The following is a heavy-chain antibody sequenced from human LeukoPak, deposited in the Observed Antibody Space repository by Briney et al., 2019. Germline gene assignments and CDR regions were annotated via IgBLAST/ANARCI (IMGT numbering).Heavy chain of an antibody. CDR1: GYIFTIYG. CDR2: ISAYNGDT. Sequence: GASVKVSCKASGYIFTIYGISWVRQAPGQGLEWLGWISAYNGDTNYAQKFQNRVTVTTDASTSTAYMELRSLRSDDTAVYYCTRAGDALDFWGQGTMVTVSS. V-gene: IGHV1-18*01. J-gene: IGHJ3*01. CDR3: TRAGDALDF.